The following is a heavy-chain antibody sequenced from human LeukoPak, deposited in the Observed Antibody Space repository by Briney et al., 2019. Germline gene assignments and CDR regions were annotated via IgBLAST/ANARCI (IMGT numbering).Heavy chain of an antibody. CDR3: ARHSMRYSWFDP. CDR2: IYSSGAT. V-gene: IGHV4-39*01. Sequence: SETLSLTCSVSGGSINSRNHYWGWIRQPPGKGLEWIASIYSSGATYYNPSLKSRVIISVDTSKNQISLKLISVTASDTAVYYCARHSMRYSWFDPWGQGTLVTVSS. D-gene: IGHD2/OR15-2a*01. J-gene: IGHJ5*02. CDR1: GGSINSRNHY.